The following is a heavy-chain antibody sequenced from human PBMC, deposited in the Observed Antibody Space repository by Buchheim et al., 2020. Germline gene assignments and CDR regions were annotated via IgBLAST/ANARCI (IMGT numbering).Heavy chain of an antibody. J-gene: IGHJ4*02. Sequence: EVQLVESGGGLVQPGGSLRLSCAASGFTFSSYEMNWVRQAPGKGLEWVSYISSSGSTIYYADSVKGRFTISSDNAKNSLYLQMNSLRAEDTAVYYCARGYDSSGYYSENPFDYWGQGTL. CDR1: GFTFSSYE. CDR2: ISSSGSTI. D-gene: IGHD3-22*01. CDR3: ARGYDSSGYYSENPFDY. V-gene: IGHV3-48*03.